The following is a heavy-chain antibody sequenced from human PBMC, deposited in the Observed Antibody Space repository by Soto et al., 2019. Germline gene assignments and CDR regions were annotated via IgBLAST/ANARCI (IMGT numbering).Heavy chain of an antibody. D-gene: IGHD3-22*01. Sequence: QVQLVQSGAEVKKPGSSVKVSCKASGGTFSTYTITWVRQAPGQGLEWMGRIIPIIGIINYAQKFQGRVTITADXVXGXPYMELTRLRSDDTAVYYCAGDPDSHYNDSHASSYPWGQGTLVTVSS. CDR1: GGTFSTYT. CDR3: AGDPDSHYNDSHASSYP. J-gene: IGHJ5*02. V-gene: IGHV1-69*08. CDR2: IIPIIGII.